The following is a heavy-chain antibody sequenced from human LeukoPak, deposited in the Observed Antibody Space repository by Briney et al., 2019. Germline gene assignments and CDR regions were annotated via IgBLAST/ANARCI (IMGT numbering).Heavy chain of an antibody. Sequence: GGSLRLSCAASGFTFNSYAMSWVRQAPGKGLEWVSAISGSGGSTYYADSVKGRFTISRDNSKNTLYLQMNSLRAEDTAVYYCAKGDCSSTSCYKPPEDWGQGTLVTVSS. CDR1: GFTFNSYA. V-gene: IGHV3-23*01. D-gene: IGHD2-2*02. CDR3: AKGDCSSTSCYKPPED. J-gene: IGHJ4*02. CDR2: ISGSGGST.